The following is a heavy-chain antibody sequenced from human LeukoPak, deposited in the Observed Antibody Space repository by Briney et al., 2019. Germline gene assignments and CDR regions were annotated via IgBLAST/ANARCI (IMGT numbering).Heavy chain of an antibody. V-gene: IGHV3-48*01. D-gene: IGHD3-9*01. CDR1: GMPFSSDA. Sequence: GGSLRLSCAASGMPFSSDAMSWVRQAPGKGLEWVSYISSSSSTIHYADSVKGRFTISRDNAKNSLYLQMNSLRAEDTAVYYCARGGTDGILTGYYKGWFDPWGQGTLVTVSS. J-gene: IGHJ5*02. CDR2: ISSSSSTI. CDR3: ARGGTDGILTGYYKGWFDP.